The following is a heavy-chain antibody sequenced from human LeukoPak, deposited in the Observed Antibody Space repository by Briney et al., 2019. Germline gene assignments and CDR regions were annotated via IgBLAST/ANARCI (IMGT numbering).Heavy chain of an antibody. CDR1: GYTFTGYY. CDR2: INPSGGST. CDR3: ASPSHVTGYSYGDLDY. D-gene: IGHD5-18*01. J-gene: IGHJ4*02. Sequence: ASVKVSCKASGYTFTGYYMHWVRQAPGQGLEWMGIINPSGGSTSYAQKFQGRVTMTRDTSTSTVYMELSSLRSEDTAVYYCASPSHVTGYSYGDLDYWGQGTLVTVSS. V-gene: IGHV1-46*01.